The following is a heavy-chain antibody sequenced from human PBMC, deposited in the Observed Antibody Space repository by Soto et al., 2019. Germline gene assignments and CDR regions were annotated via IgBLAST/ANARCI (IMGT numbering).Heavy chain of an antibody. CDR2: INHNGTT. CDR3: ARTGGMDV. Sequence: QVQLQQWGAGLLKPSETLSLTCAVYGGSFSGYYWSWLRQPPGKGPEWIGEINHNGTTKYTPSLESRVTISVDTSKNPFSLKQNSVSAADTAVYYCARTGGMDVWSQGATVTVS. V-gene: IGHV4-34*01. CDR1: GGSFSGYY. J-gene: IGHJ6*02.